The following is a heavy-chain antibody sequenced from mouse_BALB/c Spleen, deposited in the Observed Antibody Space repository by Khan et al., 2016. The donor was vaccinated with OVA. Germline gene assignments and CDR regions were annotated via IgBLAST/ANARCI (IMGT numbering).Heavy chain of an antibody. CDR3: ARGGYGSPFAY. V-gene: IGHV1S127*01. D-gene: IGHD1-1*01. CDR1: GYTFTSFW. J-gene: IGHJ3*01. Sequence: VELVESGPELVRPGASVKMSCKASGYTFTSFWIHWVKQRPGQGLEWIGMIDPSKSETRLNQNFKDKATLNVDKSSNTAYMQLSRLTSEDSAVYYCARGGYGSPFAYWGQGTLVTVSA. CDR2: IDPSKSET.